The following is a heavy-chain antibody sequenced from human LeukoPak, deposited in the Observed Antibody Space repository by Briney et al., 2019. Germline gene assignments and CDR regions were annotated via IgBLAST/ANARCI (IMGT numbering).Heavy chain of an antibody. V-gene: IGHV4-39*01. CDR3: ARRSAHFDY. Sequence: SETLSLTCTVSGGSISSSSYYWGWIRQPPGKGLEWIGSIYYSGSTYYNPSLKSRVTVSVDTSKNQFSLKLSSVTAADTAVYYCARRSAHFDYWGQGTLVTVSS. D-gene: IGHD3-3*01. CDR1: GGSISSSSYY. CDR2: IYYSGST. J-gene: IGHJ4*02.